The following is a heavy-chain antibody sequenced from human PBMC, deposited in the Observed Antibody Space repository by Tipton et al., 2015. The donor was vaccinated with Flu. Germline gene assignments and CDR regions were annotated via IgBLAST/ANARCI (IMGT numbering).Heavy chain of an antibody. Sequence: TLSLTCTVSNGSISSSSYYWGWSRQPPGKGLEWIGSIYYSGSIYYNPSLKSRVTISVDTSKNQFSLKLSSVTAADTAVYYCARPRITIFGVVIMDYWGQGTLVTVSS. J-gene: IGHJ4*02. CDR1: NGSISSSSYY. V-gene: IGHV4-39*07. D-gene: IGHD3-3*01. CDR3: ARPRITIFGVVIMDY. CDR2: IYYSGSI.